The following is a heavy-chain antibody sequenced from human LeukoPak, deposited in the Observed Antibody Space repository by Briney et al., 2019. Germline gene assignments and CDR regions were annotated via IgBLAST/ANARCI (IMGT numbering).Heavy chain of an antibody. Sequence: GGSLRLSCAASGFTFSSYSMNWVRQAPGKGLEWVSYISSSSSTIYYADSVKGRFTISRDNAKNSLYLQMNSLRAEDTAVYYCARGNDFWSGYSPYPFWYWGQGTLVTVSS. D-gene: IGHD3-3*01. J-gene: IGHJ4*02. CDR1: GFTFSSYS. V-gene: IGHV3-48*01. CDR3: ARGNDFWSGYSPYPFWY. CDR2: ISSSSSTI.